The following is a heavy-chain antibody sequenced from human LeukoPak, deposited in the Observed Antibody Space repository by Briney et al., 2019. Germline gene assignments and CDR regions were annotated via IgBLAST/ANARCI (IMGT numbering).Heavy chain of an antibody. CDR2: IDPSDSYT. V-gene: IGHV5-10-1*01. J-gene: IGHJ6*02. D-gene: IGHD1/OR15-1a*01. CDR3: ARRSITGTDYYYYGMDV. Sequence: GESLRISCKGSGYSFTSYWISWVRQMPGKGLEWMGRIDPSDSYTNYSPSFQGHVTISADKSISTASLQWSNLKASDTAMYYCARRSITGTDYYYYGMDVWGQGTTVTVSS. CDR1: GYSFTSYW.